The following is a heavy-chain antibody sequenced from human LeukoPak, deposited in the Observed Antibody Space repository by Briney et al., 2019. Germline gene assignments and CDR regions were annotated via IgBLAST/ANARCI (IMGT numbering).Heavy chain of an antibody. J-gene: IGHJ3*02. D-gene: IGHD1-26*01. CDR2: IYYSGST. CDR3: ARDKTVGATISVRAFDI. Sequence: SKTLSLTCTVSGGSISSYYWSWIRQPPGKGLEWIGYIYYSGSTNYNPSLKSRVTISVDTSKNQFSLKLSSVTAADTAVYYCARDKTVGATISVRAFDIWGQGTMVTVSS. V-gene: IGHV4-59*01. CDR1: GGSISSYY.